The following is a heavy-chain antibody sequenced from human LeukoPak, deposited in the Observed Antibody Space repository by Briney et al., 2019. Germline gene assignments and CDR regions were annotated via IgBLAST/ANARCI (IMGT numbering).Heavy chain of an antibody. V-gene: IGHV4-31*03. CDR1: GGSISSGGYY. Sequence: SETLSLTCTVSGGSISSGGYYWSWIRQHPGKGLEWIGYIYYSGSTYYNPSLKSRVTISVDTSKNQFSLKLSSVTAADTAVYYCAKAMTTHFRWFFPWGQGTLVTVSS. CDR3: AKAMTTHFRWFFP. J-gene: IGHJ5*02. D-gene: IGHD4-17*01. CDR2: IYYSGST.